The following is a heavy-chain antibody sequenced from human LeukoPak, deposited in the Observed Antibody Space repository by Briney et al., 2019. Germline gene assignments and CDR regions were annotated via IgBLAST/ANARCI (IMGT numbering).Heavy chain of an antibody. CDR3: PRASSGTYYNCAV. CDR2: IYTGGTT. CDR1: RPSISSNY. J-gene: IGHJ4*02. D-gene: IGHD1-1*01. V-gene: IGHV4-4*07. Sequence: SETLSLTCTVSRPSISSNYWNLIRQPAGKGLEWIGRIYTGGTTTYNPSLKSRVIMSVDTSKTQFSLKLSSVTAADTAVYYCPRASSGTYYNCAVWGQGTLVTVSS.